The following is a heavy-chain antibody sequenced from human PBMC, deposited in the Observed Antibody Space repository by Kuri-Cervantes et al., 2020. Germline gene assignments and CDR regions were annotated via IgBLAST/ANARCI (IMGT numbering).Heavy chain of an antibody. V-gene: IGHV1-45*02. CDR2: ITPFNGNT. J-gene: IGHJ6*02. D-gene: IGHD3-10*01. Sequence: SVKVSCKASGYTFTYRYPHWVRQAPGQALEWMGWITPFNGNTNYAQKFQGRVTMTEDTSTDTAYMELSSLRSEDTAVYYCATPSMVRGVMEYYYYGMDVWGQGTTVTVSS. CDR1: GYTFTYRY. CDR3: ATPSMVRGVMEYYYYGMDV.